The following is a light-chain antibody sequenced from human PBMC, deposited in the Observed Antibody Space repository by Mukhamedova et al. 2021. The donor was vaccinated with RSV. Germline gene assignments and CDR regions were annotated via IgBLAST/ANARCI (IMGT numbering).Light chain of an antibody. CDR2: GAS. CDR3: QQYNNWPPWT. Sequence: LSCRASQSVSSNLAWYQQKPGQAPRLLIYGASTRATGIPARFSGSGSGTEFTLTISSMQSEDFAVYYCQQYNNWPPWTFGQGTKV. J-gene: IGKJ1*01. CDR1: QSVSSN. V-gene: IGKV3-15*01.